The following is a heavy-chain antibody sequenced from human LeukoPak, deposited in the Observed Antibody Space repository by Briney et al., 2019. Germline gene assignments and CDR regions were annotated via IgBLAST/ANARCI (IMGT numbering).Heavy chain of an antibody. Sequence: GGSLRLSCAASGFTFSSYGMHWVRQAPGKGLEWVAFIRYDGSNKYYADSVKGRFTISRDNSKNTLYLQMNSLRAEDTAVYYCAKVFKSNYYDSSGYPTWGQGTLVTVSS. CDR2: IRYDGSNK. D-gene: IGHD3-22*01. CDR3: AKVFKSNYYDSSGYPT. V-gene: IGHV3-30*02. CDR1: GFTFSSYG. J-gene: IGHJ5*02.